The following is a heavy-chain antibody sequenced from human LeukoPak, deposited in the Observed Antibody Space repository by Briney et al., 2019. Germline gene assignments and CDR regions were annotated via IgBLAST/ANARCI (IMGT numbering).Heavy chain of an antibody. V-gene: IGHV3-23*01. CDR2: VSGSGGST. Sequence: AGGSLRLSCAASGFTFSSYAMSWVRQPPRRGLEWVSGVSGSGGSTYYADSVKGRFTISRDNSKNTLYLQMNSLRAEDTAVYYCAKDLDIVATITGNWGQGTLVTVSS. J-gene: IGHJ4*02. CDR1: GFTFSSYA. D-gene: IGHD5-12*01. CDR3: AKDLDIVATITGN.